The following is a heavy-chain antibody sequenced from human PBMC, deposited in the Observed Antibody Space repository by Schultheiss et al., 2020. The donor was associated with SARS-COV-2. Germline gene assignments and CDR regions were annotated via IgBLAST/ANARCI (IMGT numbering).Heavy chain of an antibody. J-gene: IGHJ5*02. Sequence: SETLSLTCTVSGGSISSYYWSWIRQPPGKGLEWIGEINHSGSTNYNPSLKSRVTISVDTSKNQFSLKLSSVTAADTAVYYCAREKGYCSGGSCYSRDWFDPWGQGTLVTVSS. CDR3: AREKGYCSGGSCYSRDWFDP. CDR2: INHSGST. V-gene: IGHV4-34*01. CDR1: GGSISSYY. D-gene: IGHD2-15*01.